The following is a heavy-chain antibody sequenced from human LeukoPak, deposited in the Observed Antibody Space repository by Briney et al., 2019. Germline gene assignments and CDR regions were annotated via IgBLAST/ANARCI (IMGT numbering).Heavy chain of an antibody. CDR2: IKQDGSEK. J-gene: IGHJ1*01. D-gene: IGHD2-21*02. V-gene: IGHV3-7*01. Sequence: GGSLRLSCAASGFTFSTYWMSWVRQTPGKGLEWVANIKQDGSEKYYVDSVKGRFTISRDNAKNSLYLQMDSLRAEDTAVYFCARGNYYCGGDCYTAEYFQHWGQGTLVTVSS. CDR3: ARGNYYCGGDCYTAEYFQH. CDR1: GFTFSTYW.